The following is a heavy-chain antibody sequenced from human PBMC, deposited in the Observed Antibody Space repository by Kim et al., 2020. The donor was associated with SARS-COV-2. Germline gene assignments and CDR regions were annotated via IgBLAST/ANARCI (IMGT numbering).Heavy chain of an antibody. CDR2: IRTKVYGRTT. D-gene: IGHD1-26*01. V-gene: IGHV3-49*04. CDR3: TMGDNFDY. Sequence: GGSLRLSCAASGFTFGDYALAWVRQAPGKGLEWVGFIRTKVYGRTTEYAASVSGRFSISRDDSKSIVYLEMNTLKTEDTAVYYCTMGDNFDYWGQGTLVTVSS. J-gene: IGHJ4*02. CDR1: GFTFGDYA.